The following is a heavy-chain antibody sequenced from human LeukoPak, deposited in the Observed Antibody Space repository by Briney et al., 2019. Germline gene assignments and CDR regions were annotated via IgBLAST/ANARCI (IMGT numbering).Heavy chain of an antibody. V-gene: IGHV4-39*07. CDR1: GGSISSSSYY. J-gene: IGHJ4*02. Sequence: SETLSLTCTVSGGSISSSSYYWGWIRQPPGKGLEWIGSIYYSGSTYYNPSLKSRVTISVDTSKNQFSLKLSSVTAADTAVYYCARGRIAASWGQGTLVTVSS. CDR2: IYYSGST. CDR3: ARGRIAAS. D-gene: IGHD6-25*01.